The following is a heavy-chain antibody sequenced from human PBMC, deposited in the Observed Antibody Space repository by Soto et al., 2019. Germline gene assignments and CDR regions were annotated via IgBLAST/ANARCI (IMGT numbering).Heavy chain of an antibody. V-gene: IGHV3-30-3*01. Sequence: GGSLRLSCAASGFTFSSYSMHWVRQAPGKGLEWVAVISYDGSNKYYADSVKGRFTISRDNSKNTLYLQMNSLCAEDTAVYYCASEGLRPSDYWGQGTLVTVSS. CDR3: ASEGLRPSDY. D-gene: IGHD5-12*01. CDR1: GFTFSSYS. J-gene: IGHJ4*02. CDR2: ISYDGSNK.